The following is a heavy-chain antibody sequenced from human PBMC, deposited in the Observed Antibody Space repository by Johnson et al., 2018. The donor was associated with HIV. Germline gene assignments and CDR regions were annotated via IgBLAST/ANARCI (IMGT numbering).Heavy chain of an antibody. V-gene: IGHV3-11*04. J-gene: IGHJ3*02. CDR2: VHSDGSSL. D-gene: IGHD5-24*01. CDR1: GFTFRRYA. Sequence: QVQLVESGGGLVKPGGSLSVSCAASGFTFRRYAMSWVRQAPGKGLEWVSRVHSDGSSLSYVDSVKGRFTISRDNAKNSLYLQMNSLRAEDTAVYYCARELEIAQRLDAFDIRGQGTMVTVSS. CDR3: ARELEIAQRLDAFDI.